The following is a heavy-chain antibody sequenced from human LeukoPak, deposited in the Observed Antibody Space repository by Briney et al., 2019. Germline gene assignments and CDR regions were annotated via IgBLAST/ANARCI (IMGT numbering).Heavy chain of an antibody. J-gene: IGHJ4*02. CDR2: ISGSGDST. CDR1: GFTFTSYA. V-gene: IGHV3-23*01. Sequence: GGSLRLSCAVSGFTFTSYAKGWARQAPGKGLEWVSSISGSGDSTYYADSVKGRFIISRDNSKNTLYLQMTSLRAEDTAVYFCAKELGWLRSRGFDYWGQGTLVTVSS. D-gene: IGHD5-12*01. CDR3: AKELGWLRSRGFDY.